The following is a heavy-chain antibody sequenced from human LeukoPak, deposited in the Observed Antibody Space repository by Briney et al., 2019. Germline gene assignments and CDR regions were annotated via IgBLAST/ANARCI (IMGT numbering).Heavy chain of an antibody. CDR3: AKVIGMVRGVHDY. CDR2: ISYDGSNK. Sequence: GGSLRLSCAASGFTFSSYGMHWVRQAPGKGLEWVAVISYDGSNKYYADSVKGRFTISRDNSKNTLYLQMNSLRAEDTAVYYCAKVIGMVRGVHDYWGQGTLVTVSS. J-gene: IGHJ4*02. V-gene: IGHV3-30*18. CDR1: GFTFSSYG. D-gene: IGHD3-10*01.